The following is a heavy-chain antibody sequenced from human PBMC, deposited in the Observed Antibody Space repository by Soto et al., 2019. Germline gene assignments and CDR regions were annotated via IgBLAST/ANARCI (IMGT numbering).Heavy chain of an antibody. CDR3: AREHDDWSGYSFDF. Sequence: GASVKVSCKSSGFSFISYAIEWVRQAPGHRLEWMGWINVATGNTKYSQRFQGRVTITRDTSASTAYMELNGLTSDDTAIYYCAREHDDWSGYSFDFWGQGTLVTVSS. D-gene: IGHD3-3*01. V-gene: IGHV1-3*01. J-gene: IGHJ4*02. CDR1: GFSFISYA. CDR2: INVATGNT.